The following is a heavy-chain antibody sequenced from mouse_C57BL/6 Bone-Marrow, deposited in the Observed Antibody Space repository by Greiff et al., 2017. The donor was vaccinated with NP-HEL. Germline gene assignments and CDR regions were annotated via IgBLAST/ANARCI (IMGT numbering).Heavy chain of an antibody. V-gene: IGHV1-39*01. Sequence: LVESGPELVKPGASVKISCTASGYSFTDYNMNWVKQSNGKSLEWIGVINPNYGTTSYNQKFKGKATLTVDQSSSTAYMQLNSLTSEDSAGDYCARYYHYAMDYWGQGTSVTVSS. CDR2: INPNYGTT. J-gene: IGHJ4*01. CDR3: ARYYHYAMDY. D-gene: IGHD1-1*01. CDR1: GYSFTDYN.